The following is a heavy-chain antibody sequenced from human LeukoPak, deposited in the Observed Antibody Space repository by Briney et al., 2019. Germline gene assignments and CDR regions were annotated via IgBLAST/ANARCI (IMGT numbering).Heavy chain of an antibody. J-gene: IGHJ5*02. CDR3: ARGDWFDP. D-gene: IGHD2-21*01. CDR2: VSGYNGNT. CDR1: GYTFTSYD. Sequence: SVKSACMASGYTFTSYDINWVRQAPGQGLEWMGWVSGYNGNTNYAQKFEGRVAMTTDTSSSTAYMELRSLRSDDTAIYYCARGDWFDPWGQGTLVTVSS. V-gene: IGHV1-18*01.